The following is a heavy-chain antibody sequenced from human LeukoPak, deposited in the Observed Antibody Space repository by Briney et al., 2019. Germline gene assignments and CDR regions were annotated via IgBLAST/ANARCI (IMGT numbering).Heavy chain of an antibody. Sequence: PGGSLRLSCAASGFTLSSYAMSWVRQAPGKGLEWVSTISGSGGSTYYADSVKGRFTISRDNSKNMLNLQMNSLRAEDTAVYYCAKDKDQYYYGSGNSFDYWGQGTLVTVSS. CDR3: AKDKDQYYYGSGNSFDY. CDR2: ISGSGGST. D-gene: IGHD3-10*01. J-gene: IGHJ4*02. CDR1: GFTLSSYA. V-gene: IGHV3-23*01.